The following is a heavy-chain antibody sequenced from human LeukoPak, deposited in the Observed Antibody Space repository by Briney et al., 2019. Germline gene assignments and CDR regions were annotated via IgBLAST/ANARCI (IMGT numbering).Heavy chain of an antibody. Sequence: GGSLRLSCAASGFIFSSYEMNWVRQAPGRGLVWISYISISGATIYYAESVKGRFTISRDNTKNSLYLQMNSLRAEDTAVYYCVRGGGAAYKYNAFDIWGQGTMVTGSS. CDR1: GFIFSSYE. V-gene: IGHV3-48*03. J-gene: IGHJ3*02. D-gene: IGHD3-16*01. CDR2: ISISGATI. CDR3: VRGGGAAYKYNAFDI.